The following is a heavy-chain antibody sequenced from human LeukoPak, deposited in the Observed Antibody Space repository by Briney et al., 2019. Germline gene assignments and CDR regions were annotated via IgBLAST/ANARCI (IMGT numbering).Heavy chain of an antibody. D-gene: IGHD3-22*01. CDR3: ARDTRALSGYSILDY. CDR2: IIPIFGTA. CDR1: GGTFSSYA. V-gene: IGHV1-69*13. J-gene: IGHJ4*02. Sequence: SVKVSCKASGGTFSSYAISWVRQAPGQGLEWMGGIIPIFGTANYAQKFQGRVTITADESTSTAYMELSSLRSEDTAVYYCARDTRALSGYSILDYWGQGTLVTVSS.